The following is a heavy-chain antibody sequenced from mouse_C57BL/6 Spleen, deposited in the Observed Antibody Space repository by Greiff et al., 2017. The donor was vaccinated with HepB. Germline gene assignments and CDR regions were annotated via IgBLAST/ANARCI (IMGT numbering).Heavy chain of an antibody. Sequence: VQLQQPGAELVKPGASVTMSCQASGYTFPRYWITWVKPRPGQGLEWIGDIYPGSGSTNYNEKFKSKATLTVDTSTSTAYMQLSSLTSEDSAVYSCVGDLYFDYWGQGTTLTVSS. V-gene: IGHV1-55*01. J-gene: IGHJ2*01. CDR3: VGDLYFDY. CDR2: IYPGSGST. CDR1: GYTFPRYW.